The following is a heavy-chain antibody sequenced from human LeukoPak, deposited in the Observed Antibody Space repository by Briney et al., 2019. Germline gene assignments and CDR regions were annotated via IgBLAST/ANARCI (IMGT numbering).Heavy chain of an antibody. CDR1: GGSFSGYY. CDR3: ARRRYYYGSGSPRNWFDP. Sequence: SETLSLTCAVYGGSFSGYYWSWIRQPPGKGLEWIGEINHSGSTNYNPSLKSRVTISVDTSKNQFSLKLSSVTAADTAVYYCARRRYYYGSGSPRNWFDPWGQGALVTVSS. CDR2: INHSGST. J-gene: IGHJ5*02. V-gene: IGHV4-34*01. D-gene: IGHD3-10*01.